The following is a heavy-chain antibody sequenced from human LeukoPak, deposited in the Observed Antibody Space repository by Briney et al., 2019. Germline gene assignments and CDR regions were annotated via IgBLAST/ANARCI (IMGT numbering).Heavy chain of an antibody. J-gene: IGHJ4*02. CDR3: ASYEGWYPQFDY. CDR1: GGSIRSSYYY. V-gene: IGHV4-39*07. D-gene: IGHD6-19*01. CDR2: IYDSGST. Sequence: PSETLSLTCTVSGGSIRSSYYYWGWIRQPPGKGLEWIGSIYDSGSTNYNPSLKSRVTISVDTSKNQFSLKLSSVTAADTAVYYCASYEGWYPQFDYWGQGTLVTVSS.